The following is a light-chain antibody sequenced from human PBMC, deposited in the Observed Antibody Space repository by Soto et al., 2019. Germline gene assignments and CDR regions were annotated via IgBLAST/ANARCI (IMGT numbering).Light chain of an antibody. CDR2: GAS. V-gene: IGKV3-15*01. Sequence: KVMSHSLSTVSVSTKERATLHCRASQSVSSNLAWYQQKPGQAPRLLIYGASTRATGIPARFSGSGSGTEFTLTISSLQSEDFAVYYCQQYKNWLWTCGQG. J-gene: IGKJ1*01. CDR1: QSVSSN. CDR3: QQYKNWLWT.